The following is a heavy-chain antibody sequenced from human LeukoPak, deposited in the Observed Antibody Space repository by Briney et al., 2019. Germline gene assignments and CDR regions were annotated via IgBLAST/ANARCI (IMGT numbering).Heavy chain of an antibody. D-gene: IGHD5-12*01. V-gene: IGHV1-2*02. Sequence: ASAKVSCKASGYTFTGYHMHWVRQAPGQGLEWMGWINPNSGGTNYAQNFQGRVTMTTDTSISTAYMELSRLRSDDTAVYYCARDVLGGYDQEFDYWGQGTLVTVSS. CDR3: ARDVLGGYDQEFDY. J-gene: IGHJ4*02. CDR1: GYTFTGYH. CDR2: INPNSGGT.